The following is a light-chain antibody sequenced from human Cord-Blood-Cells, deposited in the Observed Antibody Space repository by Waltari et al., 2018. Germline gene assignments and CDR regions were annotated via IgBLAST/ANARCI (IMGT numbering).Light chain of an antibody. CDR2: GKN. CDR3: NSRDSSGNHQV. Sequence: SSELTQDPAVSVALGQTVRITCQGDSLRSYCASWYQQKPGQAPVLVIYGKNNRPSGIPDRFSGSSSGNTASLTITGAQAEDEADYYCNSRDSSGNHQVFGGGTKLTVL. J-gene: IGLJ3*02. V-gene: IGLV3-19*01. CDR1: SLRSYC.